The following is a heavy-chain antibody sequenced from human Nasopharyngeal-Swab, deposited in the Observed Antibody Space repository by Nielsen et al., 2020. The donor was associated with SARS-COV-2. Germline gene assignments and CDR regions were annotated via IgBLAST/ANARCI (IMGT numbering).Heavy chain of an antibody. CDR2: IYYSGST. CDR3: PRHRYSSSWSLFSDY. J-gene: IGHJ4*02. D-gene: IGHD6-13*01. CDR1: GGSISSSSYY. Sequence: SETLSLTCTVSGGSISSSSYYWGWIRQPPGKGLEWIGSIYYSGSTYYNPSLKSRVTISVDASKNQFSLKLSSVTAADTAVYYCPRHRYSSSWSLFSDYWGQGTLVTVSS. V-gene: IGHV4-39*01.